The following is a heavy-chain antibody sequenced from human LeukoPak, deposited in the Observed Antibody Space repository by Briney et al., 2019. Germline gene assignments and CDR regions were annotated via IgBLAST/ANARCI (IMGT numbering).Heavy chain of an antibody. D-gene: IGHD3-22*01. CDR2: ISYSGST. CDR1: GGSISSYY. CDR3: ARDFGPYDSSGYFYY. V-gene: IGHV4-59*01. Sequence: SETLSLTCTVSGGSISSYYWSWIRQPPGKGLEWIGYISYSGSTTYNPSLKNRVTISADPSKNQCSLMLSSVTAADTAVYYCARDFGPYDSSGYFYYWGQGTLVTVSS. J-gene: IGHJ4*02.